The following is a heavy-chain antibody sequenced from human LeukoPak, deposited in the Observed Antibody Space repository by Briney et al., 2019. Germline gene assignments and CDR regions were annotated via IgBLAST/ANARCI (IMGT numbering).Heavy chain of an antibody. CDR2: IYDSGST. CDR1: GGSISSYY. J-gene: IGHJ5*02. Sequence: SETLSLTCTVSGGSISSYYWSWIRQPPGKGLEWIGYIYDSGSTNYNPSLKSRVTISVDTSKNQFSLKLSSVTAADTAVYYCARGHYSSSYWFDPWGQGTLVTVSS. D-gene: IGHD6-13*01. V-gene: IGHV4-59*01. CDR3: ARGHYSSSYWFDP.